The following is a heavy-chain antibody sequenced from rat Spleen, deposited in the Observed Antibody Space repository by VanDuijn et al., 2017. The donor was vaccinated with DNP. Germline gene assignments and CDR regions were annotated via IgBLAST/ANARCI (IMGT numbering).Heavy chain of an antibody. D-gene: IGHD1-2*01. CDR1: GYSITSCCR. Sequence: EVQLQESGPGLVEPSQSLSLTCSVTGYSITSCCRWTWIRKFPGNKLEWMGSINSAGNTNYNPSLKSRISITRDTSKNQFFLQVNSVNTEDTATYYCATQGYSSYYFDYWGQGVMVTVSS. CDR2: INSAGNT. V-gene: IGHV3-3*01. CDR3: ATQGYSSYYFDY. J-gene: IGHJ2*01.